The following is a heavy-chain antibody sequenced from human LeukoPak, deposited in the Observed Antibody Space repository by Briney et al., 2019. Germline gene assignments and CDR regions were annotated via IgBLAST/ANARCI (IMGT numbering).Heavy chain of an antibody. D-gene: IGHD3-22*01. J-gene: IGHJ4*02. V-gene: IGHV3-23*01. CDR3: AKDPPASYYDSTQPGL. CDR1: GFTFSSYA. CDR2: ISGSGGST. Sequence: GGSLRLSCAASGFTFSSYAMSWVRQAPGKGLEWVSAISGSGGSTYYADSVKGRFTISRDNSKNTLYLQMNSLRAEDTAVYYCAKDPPASYYDSTQPGLWGQGTLVTVSS.